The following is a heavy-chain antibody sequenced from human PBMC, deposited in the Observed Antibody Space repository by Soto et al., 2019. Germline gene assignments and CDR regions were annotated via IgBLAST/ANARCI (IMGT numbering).Heavy chain of an antibody. CDR1: GGTFSSYA. V-gene: IGHV1-69*13. CDR3: AGRFFGVVRFPYYYYGMDV. D-gene: IGHD3-3*01. J-gene: IGHJ6*02. Sequence: GASVKVSCKASGGTFSSYAISWVRQAPGQGLEWMGGIIPIFGTANYAQKFQGRVTITADESTSTAYMELSSLRSEDTAVYYCAGRFFGVVRFPYYYYGMDVWGQGTTVTVSS. CDR2: IIPIFGTA.